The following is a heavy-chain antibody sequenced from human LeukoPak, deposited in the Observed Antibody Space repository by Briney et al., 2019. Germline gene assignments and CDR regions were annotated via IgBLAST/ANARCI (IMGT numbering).Heavy chain of an antibody. CDR2: FDPEDGET. CDR3: ATAYSGGYGVNFDY. CDR1: GYTLTELS. J-gene: IGHJ4*02. Sequence: AASVKVSCKVSGYTLTELSMHWVRQAPGKGLEWMGGFDPEDGETIYAQKFQGRVTMTEDTSTDTAYMELSSLRSEDTAVYYCATAYSGGYGVNFDYWGQGTLVTVSS. V-gene: IGHV1-24*01. D-gene: IGHD1-26*01.